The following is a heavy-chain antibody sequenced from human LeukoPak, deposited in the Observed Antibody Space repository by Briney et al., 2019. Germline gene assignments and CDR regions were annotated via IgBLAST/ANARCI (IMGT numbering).Heavy chain of an antibody. CDR2: IYSGGST. CDR3: ARVTICSSGSCYPQDDY. J-gene: IGHJ4*02. V-gene: IGHV3-53*01. CDR1: GFTVSSNY. D-gene: IGHD2-15*01. Sequence: GGSLRLSCAASGFTVSSNYMSWVRQAPGKGLEWVSVIYSGGSTYYADSVKGRFTISRDNSKNTLYLQMNSLRAEDTAVYYCARVTICSSGSCYPQDDYWGQGTLVTVSS.